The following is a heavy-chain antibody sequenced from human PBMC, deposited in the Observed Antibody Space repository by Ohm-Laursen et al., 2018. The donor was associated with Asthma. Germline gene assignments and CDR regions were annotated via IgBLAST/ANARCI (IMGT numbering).Heavy chain of an antibody. CDR1: GFTFSSYA. CDR2: ISYDGSNK. CDR3: ARERSVAGYVHGMDV. V-gene: IGHV3-30-3*01. J-gene: IGHJ6*02. Sequence: SLRLSCAASGFTFSSYAMHWVRQAPGKGLEWVAVISYDGSNKYYADSVKGRFTISRDNSKNTLYLQMNSLRAEDTAVYYCARERSVAGYVHGMDVWGQGTTVTVSS. D-gene: IGHD6-19*01.